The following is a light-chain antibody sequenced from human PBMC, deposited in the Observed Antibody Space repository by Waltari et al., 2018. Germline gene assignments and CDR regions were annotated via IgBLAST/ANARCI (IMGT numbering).Light chain of an antibody. Sequence: IVLTPSPVTLPLSPAERATPTCSASQYIPTFIAWYQHRPGQPPRLLIYDAFYRATGIPARCGGSGSGTDFTLSISSLEPEDFAVDFCQQRSDWPPFTFGPGTRVDI. CDR2: DAF. CDR3: QQRSDWPPFT. J-gene: IGKJ3*01. V-gene: IGKV3-11*01. CDR1: QYIPTF.